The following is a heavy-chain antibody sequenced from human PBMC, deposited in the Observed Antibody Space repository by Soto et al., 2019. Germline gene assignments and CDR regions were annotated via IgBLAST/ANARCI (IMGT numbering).Heavy chain of an antibody. CDR2: ISGSGGST. J-gene: IGHJ5*02. CDR3: AKDPLQEQLVQRSVNWFDP. Sequence: GGSLRLSCAASGFTFSSYAMSWVRQAPGKGLEWVSAISGSGGSTYYADSVKGRFTISRDNSKNTLYLQMNSLRAEDTAVYYCAKDPLQEQLVQRSVNWFDPWGQGTLVTVSS. D-gene: IGHD6-13*01. V-gene: IGHV3-23*01. CDR1: GFTFSSYA.